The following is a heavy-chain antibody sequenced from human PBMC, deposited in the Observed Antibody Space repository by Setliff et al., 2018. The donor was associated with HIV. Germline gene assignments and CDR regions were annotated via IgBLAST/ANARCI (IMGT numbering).Heavy chain of an antibody. J-gene: IGHJ3*02. D-gene: IGHD1-1*01. Sequence: SETLSLTCTVSGGSISSSSYYWGWIRQPPGKGLEWIGSIYYSGTANYNASLKSRVTMSIDKSTDQFSLKMRSVTAADTAVYYCARATRRNDAFDIWGQGTMVTVSS. CDR1: GGSISSSSYY. CDR3: ARATRRNDAFDI. V-gene: IGHV4-39*07. CDR2: IYYSGTA.